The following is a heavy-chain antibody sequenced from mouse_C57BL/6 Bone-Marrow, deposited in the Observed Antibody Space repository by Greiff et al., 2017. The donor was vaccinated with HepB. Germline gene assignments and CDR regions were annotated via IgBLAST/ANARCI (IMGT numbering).Heavy chain of an antibody. J-gene: IGHJ1*03. Sequence: DVLLVESGEGLVKPGGSLKLSCAASGFTFSSYSMSWVRQTPEKRLEWVAYISSGGDYIYYADTVKGRFTISRDNSRNTLYLQMSSLKSEDTAMYYCTRAGYYGSSFVWYIDVWGTGTTVTVSS. V-gene: IGHV5-9-1*02. D-gene: IGHD1-1*01. CDR1: GFTFSSYS. CDR2: ISSGGDYI. CDR3: TRAGYYGSSFVWYIDV.